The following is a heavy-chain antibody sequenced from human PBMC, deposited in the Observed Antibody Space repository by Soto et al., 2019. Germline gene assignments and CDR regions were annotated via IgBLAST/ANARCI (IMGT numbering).Heavy chain of an antibody. J-gene: IGHJ6*02. CDR1: GFTFRNYV. V-gene: IGHV3-23*01. CDR2: ISGSGGST. D-gene: IGHD4-17*01. Sequence: GGSLRLSCAASGFTFRNYVMSWVRQAPGKGLEWVSSISGSGGSTDYADSVKGRFTSSRDNSENTLYLQMNSLRAEDTAVYYCAKDSAVTTGYSGMDVWGQGTTVTVSS. CDR3: AKDSAVTTGYSGMDV.